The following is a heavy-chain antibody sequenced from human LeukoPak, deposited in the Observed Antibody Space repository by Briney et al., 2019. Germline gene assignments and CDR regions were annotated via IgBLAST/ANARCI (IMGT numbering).Heavy chain of an antibody. CDR3: ARDRNYDGSVYYEDDYFDY. CDR2: ISSSSSYI. Sequence: GGSLRLSCAASGFTFSTYSMNWVRQAPGKGLEWISSISSSSSYIYYADSVKGRFTISRDNAKNSLYLQMNSLRAEDTAVYYCARDRNYDGSVYYEDDYFDYWGQGTLVTVSS. V-gene: IGHV3-21*01. CDR1: GFTFSTYS. J-gene: IGHJ4*02. D-gene: IGHD3-22*01.